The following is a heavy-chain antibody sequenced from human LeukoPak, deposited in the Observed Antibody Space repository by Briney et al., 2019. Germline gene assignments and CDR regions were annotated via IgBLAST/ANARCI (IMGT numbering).Heavy chain of an antibody. CDR3: ARDLAGATTGAIPLFDF. Sequence: GGSLRLSCAASGFTFSSYGMHWVRQAPGKGLEWVAFIRYDGSNKYYADSVKGRFTISRDNSKNTLYLQMNSLRAEDTAVYYCARDLAGATTGAIPLFDFWGQGALVTVSS. V-gene: IGHV3-30*02. J-gene: IGHJ4*02. CDR2: IRYDGSNK. CDR1: GFTFSSYG. D-gene: IGHD1-1*01.